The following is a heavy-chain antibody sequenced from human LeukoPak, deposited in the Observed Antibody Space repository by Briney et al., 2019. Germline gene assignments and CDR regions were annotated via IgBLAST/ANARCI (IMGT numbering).Heavy chain of an antibody. V-gene: IGHV4-4*02. CDR3: ARDSRSGGYAFDI. J-gene: IGHJ3*02. CDR2: IFHSGST. D-gene: IGHD3-16*01. CDR1: GGSISSANW. Sequence: PSETLSLTCAVSGGSISSANWWSWVRQPPGKGLEWIGEIFHSGSTNYNPSLMSRVTVSVDKSKNQFSLRLSSVTAADTAVYYCARDSRSGGYAFDIWGQGTMVTVSS.